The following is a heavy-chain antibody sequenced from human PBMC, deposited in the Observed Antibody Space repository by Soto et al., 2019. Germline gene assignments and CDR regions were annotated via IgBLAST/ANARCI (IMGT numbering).Heavy chain of an antibody. CDR1: GTSISSYY. V-gene: IGHV4-59*13. Sequence: VQLQESGPGLVKPSETLSLTCTVSGTSISSYYWSWIRQPPGKGLEWIANIHYSGTTNYNPPLPNRLPLSVDTSKNQFSLKMTSVTAADRAMYFCARYNSYAIDYWGRGTLVTVSS. D-gene: IGHD2-8*01. J-gene: IGHJ4*02. CDR2: IHYSGTT. CDR3: ARYNSYAIDY.